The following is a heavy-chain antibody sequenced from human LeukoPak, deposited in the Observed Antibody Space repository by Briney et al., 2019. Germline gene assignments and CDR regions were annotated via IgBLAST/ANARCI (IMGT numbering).Heavy chain of an antibody. Sequence: GGSLSLSCAVSGFTFSRNSMNGGLQAPGKGLEWVASISGNGLGTYYADSVKGRFNISRDNSKNTLYLHMESLRTEDTAVYYCAKDANYFDSGSSLIPSDFSGQKSPLTVSS. CDR3: AKDANYFDSGSSLIPSDF. V-gene: IGHV3-23*01. CDR2: ISGNGLGT. D-gene: IGHD4/OR15-4a*01. J-gene: IGHJ4*03. CDR1: GFTFSRNS.